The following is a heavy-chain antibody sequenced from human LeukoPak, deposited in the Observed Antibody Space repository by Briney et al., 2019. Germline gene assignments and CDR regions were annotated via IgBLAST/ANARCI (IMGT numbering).Heavy chain of an antibody. Sequence: GGSLRLSCAASGFTFCNYAMTWVRQAPGKGLEWVSGISASGGTTYYADSVKGRFTISRDNSKNTLYLQMNSLRAEDTAVYYCAKRPRDTSGYYLGAFDIWGQGTMVTVSS. D-gene: IGHD3-22*01. CDR2: ISASGGTT. J-gene: IGHJ3*02. V-gene: IGHV3-23*01. CDR1: GFTFCNYA. CDR3: AKRPRDTSGYYLGAFDI.